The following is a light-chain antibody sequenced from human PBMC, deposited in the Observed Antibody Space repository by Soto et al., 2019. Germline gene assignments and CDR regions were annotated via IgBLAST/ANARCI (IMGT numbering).Light chain of an antibody. Sequence: EIVLTQSPGTLSLSPGGIATLSCRASQSVSRRLAWYQHRPGQSPRLLISGESMRASGVPVRFSGSGSGTDFTLTISRLEPEDFAVYYCQHYGETPITFGLGTRLEV. CDR1: QSVSRR. CDR2: GES. V-gene: IGKV3-20*01. J-gene: IGKJ5*01. CDR3: QHYGETPIT.